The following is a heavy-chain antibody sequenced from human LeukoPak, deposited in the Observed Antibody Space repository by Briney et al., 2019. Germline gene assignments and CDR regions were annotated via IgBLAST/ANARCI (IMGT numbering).Heavy chain of an antibody. Sequence: ASVKVSCKASGGTFSSYAISWVRQAPGQGLEWMGGIIPIFGTANYAQKFQGRVTMTEDTSTDTAYMELSSLRSEDTAVYYCATSPSGSYYNIDYWGQGTLVTVSS. CDR3: ATSPSGSYYNIDY. V-gene: IGHV1-69*06. D-gene: IGHD3-10*01. CDR1: GGTFSSYA. J-gene: IGHJ4*02. CDR2: IIPIFGTA.